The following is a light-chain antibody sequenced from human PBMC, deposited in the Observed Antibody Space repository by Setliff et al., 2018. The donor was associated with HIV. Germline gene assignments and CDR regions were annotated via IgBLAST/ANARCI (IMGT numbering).Light chain of an antibody. V-gene: IGKV3D-20*01. CDR1: QSVSNTY. Sequence: EIVLTQSPGTLSLSPGERATLSCRASQSVSNTYLAWYQQKSGLAPRLLIYDASSRATAIPDRFSGSGSGTDFTLTISRLEPEDFAVYFCQQYAGSPLTFGGGTKVDIK. CDR2: DAS. CDR3: QQYAGSPLT. J-gene: IGKJ4*01.